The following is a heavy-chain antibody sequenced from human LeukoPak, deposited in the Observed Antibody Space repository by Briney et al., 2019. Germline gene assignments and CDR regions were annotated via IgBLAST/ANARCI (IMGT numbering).Heavy chain of an antibody. J-gene: IGHJ4*02. CDR2: IYTSGST. CDR3: ARVTHGGIAAAGFDY. D-gene: IGHD6-13*01. CDR1: GGSISSGSYY. Sequence: PSETLSLTRTVSGGSISSGSYYWSWIRQPAGKGLEWIGRIYTSGSTNYNPSLKSRVTISVDTSKNQFSLKLSSVTAADTAVYYCARVTHGGIAAAGFDYWGQGTLVTVSS. V-gene: IGHV4-61*02.